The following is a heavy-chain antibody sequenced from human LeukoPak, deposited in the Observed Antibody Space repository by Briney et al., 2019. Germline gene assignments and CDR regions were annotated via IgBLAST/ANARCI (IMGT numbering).Heavy chain of an antibody. V-gene: IGHV3-23*01. Sequence: GGSLRLSCAASGFTLNNYVMSWVRQAPGKGLEWVSGISGSGGTTYYADSVRGQFTTSRDNSKNTLYLQMNSLRAEDTAVYYCAKLSAMALLAAGGQGTLVTVSS. CDR1: GFTLNNYV. J-gene: IGHJ4*02. CDR2: ISGSGGTT. CDR3: AKLSAMALLAA. D-gene: IGHD5-18*01.